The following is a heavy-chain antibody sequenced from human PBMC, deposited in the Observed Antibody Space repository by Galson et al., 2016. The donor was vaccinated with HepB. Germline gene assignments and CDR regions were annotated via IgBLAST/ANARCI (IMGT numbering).Heavy chain of an antibody. CDR2: ITTWDIT. D-gene: IGHD2-21*02. CDR3: AGCVTFSQCSWFRP. V-gene: IGHV3-69-1*01. CDR1: GFTATDYN. J-gene: IGHJ5*02. Sequence: SLRLSCAASGFTATDYNMNWLRQVPGRGLEWIPTITTWDITHYADSVKGRFTMSRDRDRNSVVLQMTGLRVDDTAVYYCAGCVTFSQCSWFRPWGQGTLVSVSS.